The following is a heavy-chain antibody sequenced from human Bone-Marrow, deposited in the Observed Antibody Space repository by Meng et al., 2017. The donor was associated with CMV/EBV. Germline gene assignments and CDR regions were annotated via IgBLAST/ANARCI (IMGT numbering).Heavy chain of an antibody. J-gene: IGHJ4*02. D-gene: IGHD1-14*01. Sequence: ASVKVSCKATGYTFTSLYMHWVRQAPGQGLEWMGIIKPSSGDTTYSRNFQGRVTMTRDTSTSTVYMELSSLRSEDTAVYYCAREWGPIAHTGGFDYWGQGTRVTVSS. CDR2: IKPSSGDT. CDR3: AREWGPIAHTGGFDY. CDR1: GYTFTSLY. V-gene: IGHV1-46*01.